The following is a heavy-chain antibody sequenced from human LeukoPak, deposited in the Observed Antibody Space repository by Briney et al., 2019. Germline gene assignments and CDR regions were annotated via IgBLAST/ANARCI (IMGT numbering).Heavy chain of an antibody. CDR2: IYPGDSDT. V-gene: IGHV5-51*06. CDR3: ARARYCSSTSCPSPYYYYYMDV. Sequence: GESLKISCKGSGYSFTNYWIGWVRQMPRKGLEWMGIIYPGDSDTRYSPSFQGQVTISADKSISTAYLQWSSLKASDTAMYYCARARYCSSTSCPSPYYYYYMDVWGKGTTVTVSS. CDR1: GYSFTNYW. J-gene: IGHJ6*03. D-gene: IGHD2-2*01.